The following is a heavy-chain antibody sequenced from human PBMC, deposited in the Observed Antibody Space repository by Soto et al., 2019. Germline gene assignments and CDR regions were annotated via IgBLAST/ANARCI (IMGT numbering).Heavy chain of an antibody. CDR2: IKQDGSEK. CDR3: ARDRASWGSYAEYFQH. Sequence: GGSLRLSCAASGFTFSSYWMSWVRQAPGKGLEWVANIKQDGSEKCYVDSVKGRFTISRDNAKNSLYLQMNSLRAEDTAVYYCARDRASWGSYAEYFQHWGQGTLVTVSS. D-gene: IGHD7-27*01. V-gene: IGHV3-7*05. J-gene: IGHJ1*01. CDR1: GFTFSSYW.